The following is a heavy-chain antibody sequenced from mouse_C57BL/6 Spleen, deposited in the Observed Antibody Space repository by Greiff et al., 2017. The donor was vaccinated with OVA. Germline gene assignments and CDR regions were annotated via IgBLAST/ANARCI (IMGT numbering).Heavy chain of an antibody. CDR1: GYTFTSYT. V-gene: IGHV1-4*01. Sequence: QVQLQQSGAELARPGASVKMSCKASGYTFTSYTMHWVKQRPGQGLEWIGYINPSSGYTKYNQKFKDKATLTADKSSSTAYMQLSSLTSEDSAVYYCARSGANWDKLAYWGQGTLVTVSA. CDR2: INPSSGYT. CDR3: ARSGANWDKLAY. J-gene: IGHJ3*01. D-gene: IGHD4-1*01.